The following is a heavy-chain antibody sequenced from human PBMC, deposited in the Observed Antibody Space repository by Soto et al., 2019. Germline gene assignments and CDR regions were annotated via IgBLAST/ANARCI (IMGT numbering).Heavy chain of an antibody. D-gene: IGHD1-26*01. CDR3: AHSASVPCCYYFDY. Sequence: QITLKESGPTLVKPTQTLTLTCTFSGFSLSTTGVGVGWIRQPPGKALEWLALIFWNDDRRYSPSLKSRLTSTTDTSKNQVVLTMTNMDPVDTATYYCAHSASVPCCYYFDYWGQGTLVTVSS. CDR1: GFSLSTTGVG. CDR2: IFWNDDR. J-gene: IGHJ4*02. V-gene: IGHV2-5*01.